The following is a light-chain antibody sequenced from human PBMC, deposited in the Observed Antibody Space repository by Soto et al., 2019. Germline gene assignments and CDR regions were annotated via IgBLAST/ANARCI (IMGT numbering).Light chain of an antibody. CDR3: CSYAGTYTLV. CDR2: DVS. J-gene: IGLJ2*01. Sequence: QSALTQPRSVSGSPGQSVTISCTGTSSDVGGYNYVSWYQQHPGKAPKLMIYDVSKRPSAVPDRFSGSKSGNTASLTISGLQAEDEADYYCCSYAGTYTLVFGGGTQLTVL. CDR1: SSDVGGYNY. V-gene: IGLV2-11*01.